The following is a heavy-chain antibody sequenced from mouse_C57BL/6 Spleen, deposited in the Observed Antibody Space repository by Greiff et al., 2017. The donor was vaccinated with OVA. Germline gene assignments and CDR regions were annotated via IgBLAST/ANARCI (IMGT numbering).Heavy chain of an antibody. CDR3: TTGTIAY. J-gene: IGHJ3*01. CDR2: IRLKSDNYAT. Sequence: EVQLQESGGGLVQPGGSMKLSCVASGFTFSNYWMNWVRQSPEKGLEWVAQIRLKSDNYATHYAESVKGRFTISRDDSKSSVYLQMNNLRAEDTGIYYCTTGTIAYWGQGTLVTVSA. D-gene: IGHD4-1*01. CDR1: GFTFSNYW. V-gene: IGHV6-3*01.